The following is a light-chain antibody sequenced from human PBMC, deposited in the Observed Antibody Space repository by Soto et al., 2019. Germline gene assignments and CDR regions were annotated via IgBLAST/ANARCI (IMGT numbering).Light chain of an antibody. Sequence: QSALTQPASVSGSPGQSITISCTGTSSDVGSYNLVSWYQQHPGKAPKLMIYEGNKRPSGVSNRFSGSKSGNTASLTISGLQAEDEADYYCCSYAGSSTFYVFGTGNKVTVL. CDR3: CSYAGSSTFYV. CDR1: SSDVGSYNL. J-gene: IGLJ1*01. CDR2: EGN. V-gene: IGLV2-23*01.